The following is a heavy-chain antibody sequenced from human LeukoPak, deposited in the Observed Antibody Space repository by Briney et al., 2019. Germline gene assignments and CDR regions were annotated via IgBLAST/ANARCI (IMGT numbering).Heavy chain of an antibody. J-gene: IGHJ5*02. D-gene: IGHD3-10*01. CDR2: VSSTGSGT. CDR3: AKDGPLLWFGPTDA. Sequence: QPGGSLRLSCVASGFTFSTYGMSWGRQAPGKGLEWVAAVSSTGSGTYYPDSLKGRFIISRDNSQNTVFLQMNSLRPEDTAFYFCAKDGPLLWFGPTDAWGQGILVTVSS. CDR1: GFTFSTYG. V-gene: IGHV3-23*01.